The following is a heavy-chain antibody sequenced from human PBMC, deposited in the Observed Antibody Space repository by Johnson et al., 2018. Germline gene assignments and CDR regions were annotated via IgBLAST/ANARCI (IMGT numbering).Heavy chain of an antibody. J-gene: IGHJ1*01. CDR3: AKAPRSDYYDSSGYSEYFQH. CDR1: GFTFSSYA. D-gene: IGHD3-22*01. Sequence: QVQLVQSGGGVVQPGRSLRLSCAASGFTFSSYAIHWVRQAPGKGLEWVAVISYDGGNKYYADSVKGRFTISRDNSKNTLYLQMNSLRAEDTAVYYCAKAPRSDYYDSSGYSEYFQHWGQGTLVTVSS. V-gene: IGHV3-30-3*01. CDR2: ISYDGGNK.